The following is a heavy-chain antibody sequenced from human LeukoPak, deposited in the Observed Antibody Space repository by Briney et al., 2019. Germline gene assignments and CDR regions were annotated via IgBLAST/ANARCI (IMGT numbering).Heavy chain of an antibody. V-gene: IGHV1-2*02. Sequence: ASVKVSCKASGYTFTGYYMHWVRQAPGQGLEWMGWINPNSGGTNYAQKFQGRVTMTRDTSISTAYMELSRLRSDDTAVYYCAIDSGSGYYYYYYMDVWGKGTTVTVSS. CDR3: AIDSGSGYYYYYYMDV. D-gene: IGHD3-10*01. CDR2: INPNSGGT. CDR1: GYTFTGYY. J-gene: IGHJ6*03.